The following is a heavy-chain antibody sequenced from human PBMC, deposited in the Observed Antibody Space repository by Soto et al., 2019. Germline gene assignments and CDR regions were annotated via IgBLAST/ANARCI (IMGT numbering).Heavy chain of an antibody. V-gene: IGHV3-23*01. D-gene: IGHD2-15*01. Sequence: EVQLLESGGGLVQPGGSLRLSCAASGFTFNTYAMSWVRLAPGKGLEWVSTVTGSGTTFYGDSVEGRFTISRDNSKNTLHLQMNSLRAEDTAIYYCAKHRDCSASSCPTGHWFDPWGRGTLVTVSS. CDR3: AKHRDCSASSCPTGHWFDP. CDR2: VTGSGTT. J-gene: IGHJ5*02. CDR1: GFTFNTYA.